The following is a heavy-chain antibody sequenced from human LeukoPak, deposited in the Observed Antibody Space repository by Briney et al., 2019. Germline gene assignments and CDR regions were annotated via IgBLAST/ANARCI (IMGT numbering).Heavy chain of an antibody. V-gene: IGHV2-5*02. J-gene: IGHJ4*02. D-gene: IGHD3-22*01. CDR1: GFSFSTSGVG. CDR2: IYWDDDK. CDR3: AHRGRHYDSSGYYSSFDY. Sequence: SGPTLVNPTQTLTLTCTFSGFSFSTSGVGVGWIRQPPGKALECLALIYWDDDKRYSPSLKNRLTITKDNSKNQVVLTMAYMDPVDTATYYCAHRGRHYDSSGYYSSFDYWGQGTLVTVSS.